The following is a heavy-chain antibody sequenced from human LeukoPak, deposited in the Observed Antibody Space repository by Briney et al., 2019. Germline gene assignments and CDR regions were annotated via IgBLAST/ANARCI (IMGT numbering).Heavy chain of an antibody. J-gene: IGHJ6*02. CDR1: GGSINNYY. V-gene: IGHV4-59*08. CDR3: ARQFNKSGMDV. CDR2: IHYSGHT. Sequence: SETLSLTCTVSGGSINNYYWSWIRQSPGKGLEWIGYIHYSGHTTYNPSLKSRVTISEDTSRNQLSLKLNSVTAADTAVYYCARQFNKSGMDVWGQGTTVTASS.